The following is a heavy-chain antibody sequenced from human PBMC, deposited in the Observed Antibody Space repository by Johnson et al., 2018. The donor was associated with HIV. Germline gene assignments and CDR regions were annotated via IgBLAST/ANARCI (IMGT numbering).Heavy chain of an antibody. CDR1: GFTFSDYA. Sequence: QVQLVESGGGVVQPGRSLRLSCVAYGFTFSDYAMHWVRQAPGKGLEWLAYIPYDGNSQNYADSVKGRFTISRDNSENTLYLQMNSLKAEDTAFYYCVSAGAHLAWVAFDVWGQGSAFTVSS. V-gene: IGHV3-30*02. D-gene: IGHD3-10*01. CDR2: IPYDGNSQ. J-gene: IGHJ3*01. CDR3: VSAGAHLAWVAFDV.